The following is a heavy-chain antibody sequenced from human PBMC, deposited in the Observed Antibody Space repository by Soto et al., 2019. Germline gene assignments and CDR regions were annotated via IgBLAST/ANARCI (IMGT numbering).Heavy chain of an antibody. Sequence: QLQLQESGSGLVKPSQTLSLTCAVSGGSISSGGYSWSWIRQPPGKGLEWIGYIYHSGSTYYNPSLKSRVTRSVDRSKNQFSLKLSSVTAADTAVYYCARDGALTGDAFDIWGQGTLVTVSS. CDR3: ARDGALTGDAFDI. V-gene: IGHV4-30-2*01. D-gene: IGHD7-27*01. CDR1: GGSISSGGYS. CDR2: IYHSGST. J-gene: IGHJ3*02.